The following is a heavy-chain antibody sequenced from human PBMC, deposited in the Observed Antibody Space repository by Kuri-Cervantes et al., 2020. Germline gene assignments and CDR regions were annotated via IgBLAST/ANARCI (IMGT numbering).Heavy chain of an antibody. J-gene: IGHJ5*02. D-gene: IGHD2-21*01. V-gene: IGHV3-30-3*01. Sequence: GESLKISCAASGFTFSSYAMHWVRQAPGKGLEWVAVISYDGSNKYYADSVKGRFTISRDNSKSTLYLQMNSLRAEDTAVYYCAREEAGDSFDPWGQGTLVTVSS. CDR1: GFTFSSYA. CDR3: AREEAGDSFDP. CDR2: ISYDGSNK.